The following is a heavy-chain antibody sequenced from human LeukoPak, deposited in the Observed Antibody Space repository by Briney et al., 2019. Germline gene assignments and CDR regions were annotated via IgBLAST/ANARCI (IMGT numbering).Heavy chain of an antibody. CDR1: GGSISSYY. CDR3: ARAPRGPAASYGMDV. J-gene: IGHJ6*02. CDR2: IYYSGST. Sequence: PSQTLSLTCTVSGGSISSYYWSWIRQPPGKGLEWIGYIYYSGSTNYNPSLKSRVTISVDTSKNQFSLKLSSVTAADTAVYYCARAPRGPAASYGMDVWGQGTTVTVSS. V-gene: IGHV4-59*12. D-gene: IGHD3-10*01.